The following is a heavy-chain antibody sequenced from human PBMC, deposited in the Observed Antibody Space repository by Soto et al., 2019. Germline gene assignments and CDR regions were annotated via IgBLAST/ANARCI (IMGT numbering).Heavy chain of an antibody. V-gene: IGHV3-7*03. CDR1: GFTFSFYW. D-gene: IGHD5-12*01. Sequence: GGSLRLSCEVSGFTFSFYWMSWVRQAPGKGLEWVANINQDGSEINFVDSVKGRFTISRDNAKNLLYLQMNGLRVEDTAVYYCARDWSYSGFEDFWGQGTQVTVSS. CDR3: ARDWSYSGFEDF. J-gene: IGHJ4*02. CDR2: INQDGSEI.